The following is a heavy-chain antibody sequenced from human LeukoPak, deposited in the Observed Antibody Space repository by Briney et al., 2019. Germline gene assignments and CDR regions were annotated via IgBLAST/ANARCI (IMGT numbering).Heavy chain of an antibody. CDR1: GYTFTGYY. D-gene: IGHD6-19*01. V-gene: IGHV1-2*04. J-gene: IGHJ4*02. CDR3: AIQIAVAGMDFDY. CDR2: INPNSGGT. Sequence: GASVKVSCKASGYTFTGYYMHWVRQAPGQGPEWMGWINPNSGGTNYAQKFQGWVTMTRDTSISTAYMELSRLRSDDTAVYYCAIQIAVAGMDFDYWGQGTLVTVSS.